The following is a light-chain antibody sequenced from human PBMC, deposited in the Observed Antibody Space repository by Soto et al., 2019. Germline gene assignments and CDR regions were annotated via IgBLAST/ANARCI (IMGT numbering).Light chain of an antibody. Sequence: VLTQSPATLSVSPGEGATLSCRASQSVGSSLAWYQQKPGQAPRLLMFDSSTRATGVPAKFSGSGSGTEFTLTLRSLQSEDFAIFFCQQYDDWPLTFGPGTRVDI. CDR1: QSVGSS. CDR2: DSS. V-gene: IGKV3-15*01. CDR3: QQYDDWPLT. J-gene: IGKJ3*01.